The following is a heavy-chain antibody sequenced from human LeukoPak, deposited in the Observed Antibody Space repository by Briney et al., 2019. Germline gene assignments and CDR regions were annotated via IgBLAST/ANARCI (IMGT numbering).Heavy chain of an antibody. CDR3: ARVLSSSWYGDAFDI. Sequence: ASVKVSCKASGYTFTSYGISWVRQAPGQGLEWMGWINPNSGGTNYAQKFQGRVTMTRDTSISTAYMELSRLRSDDTAVYYCARVLSSSWYGDAFDIWGQGTMVTVSS. J-gene: IGHJ3*02. V-gene: IGHV1-2*02. CDR2: INPNSGGT. CDR1: GYTFTSYG. D-gene: IGHD6-13*01.